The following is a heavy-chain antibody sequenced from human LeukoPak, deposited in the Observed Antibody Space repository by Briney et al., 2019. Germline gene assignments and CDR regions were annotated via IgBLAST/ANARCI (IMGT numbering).Heavy chain of an antibody. J-gene: IGHJ4*02. CDR3: ARMDNGVCYYFDY. D-gene: IGHD2-8*01. V-gene: IGHV3-30*03. CDR1: GFTFSSYG. CDR2: ISYDGSNK. Sequence: GGSLRLSCAASGFTFSSYGMHWVRQAPGKGLEWVAVISYDGSNKYYADSVKGRFTISRDNSKNTLYLQMNSLRAEDTAVYYCARMDNGVCYYFDYWGQGTLVTVSS.